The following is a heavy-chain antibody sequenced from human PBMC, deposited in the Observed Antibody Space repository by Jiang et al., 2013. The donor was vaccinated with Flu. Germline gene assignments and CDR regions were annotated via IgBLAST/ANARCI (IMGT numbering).Heavy chain of an antibody. CDR3: ARLTAHRGLYGMDV. J-gene: IGHJ6*02. Sequence: KPTQTLTLTCTFSGFSLSTGGMCVSWIRQPPGKALEWLARIDWDDDKYYSTSLKTRLTISKDTSKNQVVLTMTNMDPVDTATYYCARLTAHRGLYGMDVWGQGTTVTVSS. CDR1: GFSLSTGGMC. D-gene: IGHD1-14*01. CDR2: IDWDDDK. V-gene: IGHV2-70*11.